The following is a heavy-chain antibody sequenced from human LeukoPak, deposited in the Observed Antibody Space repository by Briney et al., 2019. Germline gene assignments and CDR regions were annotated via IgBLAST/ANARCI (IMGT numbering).Heavy chain of an antibody. CDR1: GFTFSSYA. V-gene: IGHV3-23*01. Sequence: GGSLRLSCAASGFTFSSYAMSWVRQAQGKGLEWVSAISGSGGSTYYADSVKGRSTISRDNSKKTLYLQMNSLRAEDTAVYYCAKGGATYYYDSSGYNLFDYWGQGTLVTVSS. CDR2: ISGSGGST. CDR3: AKGGATYYYDSSGYNLFDY. J-gene: IGHJ4*02. D-gene: IGHD3-22*01.